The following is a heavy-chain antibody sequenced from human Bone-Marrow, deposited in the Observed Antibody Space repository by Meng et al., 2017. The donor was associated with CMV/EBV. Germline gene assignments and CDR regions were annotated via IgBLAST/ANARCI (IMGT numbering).Heavy chain of an antibody. V-gene: IGHV3-74*01. D-gene: IGHD3-22*01. J-gene: IGHJ6*02. Sequence: GESLKISCAASGFTFSTYWMHWVRQAPGKGLVWVSRINSDGSNTSYADSVKGRCTISRDNAKNTLNLQMNSLRAEDTAVYYCAKGRAPGAHHYYDSSGYAFFDYYYGMDVWGQGTTVTVSS. CDR2: INSDGSNT. CDR1: GFTFSTYW. CDR3: AKGRAPGAHHYYDSSGYAFFDYYYGMDV.